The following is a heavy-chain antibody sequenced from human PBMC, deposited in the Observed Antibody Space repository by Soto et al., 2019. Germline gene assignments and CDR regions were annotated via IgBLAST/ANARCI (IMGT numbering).Heavy chain of an antibody. V-gene: IGHV3-30*04. CDR1: GSIFKNYA. J-gene: IGHJ4*02. CDR2: ITRDGYNK. CDR3: TKSSGGSSSVGMDY. D-gene: IGHD6-6*01. Sequence: GGSLRRSFAVSGSIFKNYALNWVRQAPGKGLEWVASITRDGYNKYYADSVKGRFTISRDNSKNTLSLQMTALRVEDSSVYYCTKSSGGSSSVGMDYWGPGTLVTVSS.